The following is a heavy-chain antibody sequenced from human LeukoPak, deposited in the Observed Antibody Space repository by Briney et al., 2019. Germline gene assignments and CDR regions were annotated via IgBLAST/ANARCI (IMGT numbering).Heavy chain of an antibody. Sequence: PGGSLRLSCAASGFTFSSYGMHWARQAPGKGLEWVAVISYDGSNKYYAGSVKGRFTISRDNSKNTLYLQMNSLRAEDTAVYYCAKSLGLPSGTNHSGDYWGQGTLVTVSS. J-gene: IGHJ4*02. V-gene: IGHV3-30*18. D-gene: IGHD3-10*01. CDR2: ISYDGSNK. CDR3: AKSLGLPSGTNHSGDY. CDR1: GFTFSSYG.